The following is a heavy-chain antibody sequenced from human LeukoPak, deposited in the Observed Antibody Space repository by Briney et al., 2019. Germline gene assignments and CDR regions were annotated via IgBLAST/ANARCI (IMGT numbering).Heavy chain of an antibody. D-gene: IGHD3-22*01. CDR2: INSDGSST. J-gene: IGHJ4*02. CDR3: AKGDNYYDTSGYYHVKALFDY. V-gene: IGHV3-74*01. Sequence: PGGSLRLSCAASGFIFSSYWMHWVRQAPGKGLVWVSRINSDGSSTSYADSVKGRFTISRDNAKNTLYLQMDSLRAEDTAVYYCAKGDNYYDTSGYYHVKALFDYWGQGTLVTVSS. CDR1: GFIFSSYW.